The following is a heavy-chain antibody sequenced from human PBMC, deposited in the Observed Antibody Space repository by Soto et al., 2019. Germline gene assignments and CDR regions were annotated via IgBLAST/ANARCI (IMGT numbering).Heavy chain of an antibody. CDR2: INPNSGDT. CDR1: GYTFTGYY. CDR3: AREPDMSVAGTDAFDI. J-gene: IGHJ3*02. Sequence: SVKVSCKASGYTFTGYYMHWVRQAPGQGLERMGWINPNSGDTNYAQKFQGWVTMTRDTSIGTAYMELSRLRSDDTAVYYCAREPDMSVAGTDAFDIWGQGTMVTVSS. V-gene: IGHV1-2*04. D-gene: IGHD6-19*01.